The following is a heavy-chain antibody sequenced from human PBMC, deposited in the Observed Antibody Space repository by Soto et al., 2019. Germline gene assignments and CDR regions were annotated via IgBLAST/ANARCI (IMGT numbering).Heavy chain of an antibody. J-gene: IGHJ4*02. CDR1: GFTFTNYA. D-gene: IGHD3-10*01. Sequence: EVQLLESGVGLVQPGVSLRLSCAASGFTFTNYAMTWVRQAPGKGLDWVSAISGVGDTTSYADSVKGRFTVSRDGSKNTLYLQMSSLRAEDTALYYCAKGRGGSGSLTPRVDFWGQGTLVTVSS. CDR2: ISGVGDTT. V-gene: IGHV3-23*01. CDR3: AKGRGGSGSLTPRVDF.